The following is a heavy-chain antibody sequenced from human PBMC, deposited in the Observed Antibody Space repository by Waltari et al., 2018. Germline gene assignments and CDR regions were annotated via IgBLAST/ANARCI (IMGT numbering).Heavy chain of an antibody. Sequence: EVQLVQSGAEVKKPGATVKISCKASGYTFTDYYMHWVQQAPGKGLEWMGRVDPEDCETSNDGKFQGRAPITQGPLTDTAYRGLGSLGSEDTGVYYCARRPFRGWDGGGGLYYFDYWGQGTLVTVSS. V-gene: IGHV1-69-2*01. J-gene: IGHJ4*02. CDR1: GYTFTDYY. CDR3: ARRPFRGWDGGGGLYYFDY. CDR2: VDPEDCET. D-gene: IGHD3-16*01.